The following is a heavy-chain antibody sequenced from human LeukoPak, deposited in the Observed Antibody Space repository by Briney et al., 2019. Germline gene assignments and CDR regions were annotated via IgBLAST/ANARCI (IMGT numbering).Heavy chain of an antibody. CDR2: ISAYNGNT. CDR1: GYTFTSYG. Sequence: GASVKVSCKASGYTFTSYGISWVRQAPGQGLEGMGWISAYNGNTNYAQKLQGRVTVTTDTSTSTAYMELRSLRSDDTAVYYCARGHYDFWSGHLAIDYWGQGTLVTVSS. V-gene: IGHV1-18*01. D-gene: IGHD3-3*01. CDR3: ARGHYDFWSGHLAIDY. J-gene: IGHJ4*02.